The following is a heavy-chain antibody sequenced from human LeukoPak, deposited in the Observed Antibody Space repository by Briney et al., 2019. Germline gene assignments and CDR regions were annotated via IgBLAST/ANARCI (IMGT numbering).Heavy chain of an antibody. CDR3: ARGRYSGNWFDP. V-gene: IGHV4-59*01. CDR2: IYYSGST. Sequence: SETLSLTCTVSGGSISSYYWSWIRQPPGKGLEWIGYIYYSGSTNYNPSLKSRVTISVDTSKNQFSLKLSSVTAADTAVYYCARGRYSGNWFDPWGQGTLVTVSS. CDR1: GGSISSYY. J-gene: IGHJ5*02. D-gene: IGHD3-10*01.